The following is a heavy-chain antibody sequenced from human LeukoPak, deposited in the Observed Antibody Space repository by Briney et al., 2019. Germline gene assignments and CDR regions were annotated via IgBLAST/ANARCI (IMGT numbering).Heavy chain of an antibody. CDR3: ARGADSGYSSDN. J-gene: IGHJ4*02. V-gene: IGHV3-23*01. D-gene: IGHD3-9*01. CDR2: ISGSGVST. Sequence: GGSLRLSCAASGFTFSSYAMSWVRQAPGKGLEWVSSISGSGVSTYYADSVKGRVTISRDNSKNTLYLQMNSLRAEDTAVYYCARGADSGYSSDNWGQGTLVSVSS. CDR1: GFTFSSYA.